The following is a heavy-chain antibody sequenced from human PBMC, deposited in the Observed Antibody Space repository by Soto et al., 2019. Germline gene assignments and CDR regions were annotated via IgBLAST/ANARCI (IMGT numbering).Heavy chain of an antibody. J-gene: IGHJ3*02. CDR1: GYSFTSYW. V-gene: IGHV5-51*01. D-gene: IGHD1-26*01. CDR2: IYPDDSDT. Sequence: PGESLKISCKGSGYSFTSYWIGWVRQMPGKGLEWMGIIYPDDSDTRYSPSFQGQVTISADKSISTAYLQWSSLKASDTALYYCARLILGATDAFDIWGQGTMVTVSS. CDR3: ARLILGATDAFDI.